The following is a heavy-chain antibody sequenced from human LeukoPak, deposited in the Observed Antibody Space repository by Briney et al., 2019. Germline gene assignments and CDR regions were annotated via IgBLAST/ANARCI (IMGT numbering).Heavy chain of an antibody. Sequence: ASVKVSCKASGYTFAGYYIHWVRQAPGQGLEWMGWINPNNGVTKFPQKFQGRVTMTRDTSISTAYMELSRLRSDDTAVYYCARFGPDIVVVPAAISVDPWGQGTLVTVSS. V-gene: IGHV1-2*02. J-gene: IGHJ5*02. CDR3: ARFGPDIVVVPAAISVDP. CDR1: GYTFAGYY. D-gene: IGHD2-2*01. CDR2: INPNNGVT.